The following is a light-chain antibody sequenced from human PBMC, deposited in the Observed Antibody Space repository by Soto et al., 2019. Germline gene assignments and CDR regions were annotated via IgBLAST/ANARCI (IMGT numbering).Light chain of an antibody. CDR3: QQHSGSSLT. CDR1: QSVSSNY. J-gene: IGKJ4*01. V-gene: IGKV3-20*01. Sequence: EIVLTQSPGTLSLSPGEGATLSCRASQSVSSNYFAWYQQKAGQAPRLLIYGTSRRATGIPDRFSGSGSGTDSTLTITRLEPEDFAMYFCQQHSGSSLTFGGGSRVEFK. CDR2: GTS.